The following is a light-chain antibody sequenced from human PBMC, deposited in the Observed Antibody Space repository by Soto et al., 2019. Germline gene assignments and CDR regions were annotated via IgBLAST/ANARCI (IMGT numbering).Light chain of an antibody. Sequence: EIVLTQSPGTLSLSPGESATLSCRASQSVSSSYLAWYQQKPGQAPRLLIYGASTRATGIPDRFSGSGSGTDFTLTISRLEPEDFAVYYCQLYGSPPYTFGQGTNLEIK. J-gene: IGKJ2*01. CDR1: QSVSSSY. V-gene: IGKV3-20*01. CDR3: QLYGSPPYT. CDR2: GAS.